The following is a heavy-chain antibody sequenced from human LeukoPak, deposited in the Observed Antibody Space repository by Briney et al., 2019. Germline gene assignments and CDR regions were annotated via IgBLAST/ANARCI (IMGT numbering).Heavy chain of an antibody. D-gene: IGHD5-12*01. CDR1: GFTFSSYG. Sequence: PGGPLRLSCAASGFTFSSYGMHWVRQAPGKGLEWVAVISYDGSNKYYADSVKGRFTISRDNSKNTLYLQMNSLRAEDTAVYYCAKGGGYESAGDYWGQGTLVTVSS. V-gene: IGHV3-30*18. CDR3: AKGGGYESAGDY. CDR2: ISYDGSNK. J-gene: IGHJ4*02.